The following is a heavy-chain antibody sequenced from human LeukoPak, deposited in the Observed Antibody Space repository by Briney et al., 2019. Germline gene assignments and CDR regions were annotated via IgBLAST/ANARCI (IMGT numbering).Heavy chain of an antibody. V-gene: IGHV1-69*06. J-gene: IGHJ3*02. CDR3: ARGGTAMVTEYDAFDI. D-gene: IGHD5-18*01. CDR1: GGTFSSYA. CDR2: IIPIFGTA. Sequence: SVKVSCKASGGTFSSYAISWVRQAPGQGLEWMGGIIPIFGTANYAQKFQGRVTITADKSASTAYMELSSLRSEDTAVYYCARGGTAMVTEYDAFDIWGQGTMVTVSS.